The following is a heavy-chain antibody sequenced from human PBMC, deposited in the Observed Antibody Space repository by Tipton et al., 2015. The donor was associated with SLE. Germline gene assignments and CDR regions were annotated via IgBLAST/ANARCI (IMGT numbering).Heavy chain of an antibody. V-gene: IGHV4-59*01. CDR3: ARGSSWYH. D-gene: IGHD6-13*01. Sequence: GLVKPSETLSLVCVVNRGSLTGYSWNWIRQPPGKGLEWIGYIYYSGSTNYNPSLKSRVTMSVDTSKNQFSLRLTSVTAADTAVYYCARGSSWYHWGQGTLVTVSS. CDR1: RGSLTGYS. J-gene: IGHJ5*02. CDR2: IYYSGST.